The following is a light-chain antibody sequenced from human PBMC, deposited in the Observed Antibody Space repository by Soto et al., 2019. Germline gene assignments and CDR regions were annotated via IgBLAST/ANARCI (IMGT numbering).Light chain of an antibody. CDR2: AAS. CDR3: QQSYSSPPT. Sequence: TQSPDTLSLSPGERATLSCRASQSISNHLNWYQQKPGKAPKLLIFAASSLQSGVPSRFSGSRSGPDFTLTISSLQPEDFATYYCQQSYSSPPTFGQGTKVDIK. CDR1: QSISNH. J-gene: IGKJ1*01. V-gene: IGKV1-39*01.